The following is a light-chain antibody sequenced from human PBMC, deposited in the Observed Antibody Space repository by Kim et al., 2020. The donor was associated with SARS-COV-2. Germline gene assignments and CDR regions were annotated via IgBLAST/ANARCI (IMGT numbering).Light chain of an antibody. V-gene: IGKV1-39*01. CDR2: AAS. CDR1: QSITNY. CDR3: QQSYTTPWT. J-gene: IGKJ1*01. Sequence: AGIGDRVTITCRATQSITNYVNWYQQRPGKAPSLLIFAASTLQSGVPSRFSGSGSGTDFTLTIDSLQPEDLATYFCQQSYTTPWTFGQGTKVEIK.